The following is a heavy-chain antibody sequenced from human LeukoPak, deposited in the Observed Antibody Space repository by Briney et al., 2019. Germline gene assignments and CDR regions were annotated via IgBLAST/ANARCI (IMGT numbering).Heavy chain of an antibody. CDR2: INHSGST. J-gene: IGHJ4*02. D-gene: IGHD6-19*01. Sequence: SETLSLTCTVSGGSISSSNFYWGWIRQPPGKGLEWIGEINHSGSTNYNPSLKSRVTISVDTSKNQFSLKLSSVTAADTAVYYCARGLGFSGWYEYFDYWGQGTLVTVSS. CDR3: ARGLGFSGWYEYFDY. V-gene: IGHV4-39*07. CDR1: GGSISSSNFY.